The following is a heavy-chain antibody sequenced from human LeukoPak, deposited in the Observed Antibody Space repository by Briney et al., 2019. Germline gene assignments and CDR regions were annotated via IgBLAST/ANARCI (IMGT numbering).Heavy chain of an antibody. Sequence: GGSLRLSCAASGFTFSSYGMHWVRQAPGKGLEWVAVISYDGSNKYYADSVKGRFTISRDNSKNTLYLQMNSLRAEDTAVYYCAKARIAVATTHWFDPWGQGTLVTVSS. CDR1: GFTFSSYG. D-gene: IGHD6-19*01. J-gene: IGHJ5*02. V-gene: IGHV3-30*18. CDR2: ISYDGSNK. CDR3: AKARIAVATTHWFDP.